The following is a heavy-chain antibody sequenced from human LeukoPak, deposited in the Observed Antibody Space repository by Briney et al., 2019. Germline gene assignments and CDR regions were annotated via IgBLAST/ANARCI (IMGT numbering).Heavy chain of an antibody. CDR3: ATLGSYFDY. V-gene: IGHV3-74*01. Sequence: GGSLRLSCAASGFTFSSYWLHWVRQAPGKGLVWVSRISSDGSSTNYADSVMGRFTVSRDNAENTLFLQMNSLRAEVTAVYYCATLGSYFDYWGQGTLVTVSP. CDR2: ISSDGSST. D-gene: IGHD3-10*01. CDR1: GFTFSSYW. J-gene: IGHJ4*02.